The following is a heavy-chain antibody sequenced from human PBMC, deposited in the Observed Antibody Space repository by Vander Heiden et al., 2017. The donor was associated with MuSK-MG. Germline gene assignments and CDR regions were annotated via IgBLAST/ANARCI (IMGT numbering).Heavy chain of an antibody. J-gene: IGHJ4*02. D-gene: IGHD3-10*01. CDR3: ARDGATMVREAFGY. CDR2: ISYDGSNK. V-gene: IGHV3-30-3*01. CDR1: GFTFSSYA. Sequence: QVQLVESGGGVVQPGRSLRLPCAASGFTFSSYAMHWVRQAPGKGLEWVAVISYDGSNKYYADSVKGRFTISRDNSKNTLYLQMNSLRAEDTAVYYCARDGATMVREAFGYWGQGTLVTVSS.